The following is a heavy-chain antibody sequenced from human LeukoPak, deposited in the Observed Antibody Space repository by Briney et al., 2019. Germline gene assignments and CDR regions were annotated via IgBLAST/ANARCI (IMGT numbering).Heavy chain of an antibody. V-gene: IGHV4-59*02. Sequence: SETLSLTCTVSGASVSRDFWSWIRQPPGKGLEWIVYIHYSGYTNYSPSLESRVTISVDTSKNQFSLKLSSVTAADTAVYYCARGPILGYCSSTSCLPGYWGQGTLVTVSS. CDR3: ARGPILGYCSSTSCLPGY. CDR1: GASVSRDF. J-gene: IGHJ4*02. CDR2: IHYSGYT. D-gene: IGHD2-2*01.